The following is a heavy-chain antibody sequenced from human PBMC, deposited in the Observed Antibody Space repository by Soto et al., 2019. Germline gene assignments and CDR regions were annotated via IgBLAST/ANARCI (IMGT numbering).Heavy chain of an antibody. Sequence: PSETLSLTCTVSGGSISSYHWNWIRQSAGKGLEWIGRIDISGSTNYNPSPRSRVTMSVDTSKNQFSLKMNSVTAADTAVYYCARAPRSLVWTGYFDYWGQGTLVTVSS. D-gene: IGHD3-16*01. V-gene: IGHV4-4*07. CDR1: GGSISSYH. CDR3: ARAPRSLVWTGYFDY. J-gene: IGHJ4*02. CDR2: IDISGST.